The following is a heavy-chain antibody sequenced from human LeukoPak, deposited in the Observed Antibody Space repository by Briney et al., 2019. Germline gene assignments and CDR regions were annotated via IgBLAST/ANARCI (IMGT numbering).Heavy chain of an antibody. V-gene: IGHV3-7*01. CDR3: AKEFNRGLPDY. Sequence: GGSLRLSCAASGFTFSSYWMNWARQAPGKGLEWVASINHNGNVNYYVDSVKGRFTISRDNAKNSLYLQMSSLRAEDTAVYYCAKEFNRGLPDYWGQGTLVTVPS. CDR2: INHNGNVN. CDR1: GFTFSSYW. D-gene: IGHD2-21*01. J-gene: IGHJ4*02.